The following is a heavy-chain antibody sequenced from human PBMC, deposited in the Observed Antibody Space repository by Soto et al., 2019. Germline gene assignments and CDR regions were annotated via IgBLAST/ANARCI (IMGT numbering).Heavy chain of an antibody. V-gene: IGHV4-34*01. CDR2: INHSGGT. D-gene: IGHD5-12*01. J-gene: IGHJ4*02. CDR3: ARAGDGYNYFDY. Sequence: QVQLQQWGAGLLKPSETLSLTCAVYGGSFSGSYWSWIRQPPGKGLEWIGEINHSGGTNYNPSLKSRVTISIDTSEHQCSLKLSSVTAADTAVYYCARAGDGYNYFDYWGQGTLVTVSS. CDR1: GGSFSGSY.